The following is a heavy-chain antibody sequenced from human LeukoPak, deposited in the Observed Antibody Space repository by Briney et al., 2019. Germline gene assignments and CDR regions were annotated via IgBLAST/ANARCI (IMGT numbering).Heavy chain of an antibody. V-gene: IGHV4-30-2*01. CDR3: ARGHSSGYFY. J-gene: IGHJ4*02. CDR1: GGSISSGGYS. D-gene: IGHD3-22*01. CDR2: IYHSGST. Sequence: SQTLSLTCAVSGGSISSGGYSWSWIRQPPGKGLEWIGYIYHSGSTYYNPSLKSRVTISVDRSKNQFSLKLSSVTAADTAVYYCARGHSSGYFYWGRGTLVTVSS.